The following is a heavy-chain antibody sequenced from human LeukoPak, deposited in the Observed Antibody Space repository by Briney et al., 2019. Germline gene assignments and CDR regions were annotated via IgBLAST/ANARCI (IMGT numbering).Heavy chain of an antibody. CDR3: ARRGSRRTPFDY. D-gene: IGHD2-15*01. J-gene: IGHJ4*02. CDR1: GGSISSRTYY. V-gene: IGHV4-39*01. CDR2: IYYSGST. Sequence: SETLSLTCTVSGGSISSRTYYWGWIRQPPGKGLEWIGSIYYSGSTYYNPSLKSRVTISVDTSKNQFSLKLSSVTAADTAVYYCARRGSRRTPFDYWGQGTLVTVSS.